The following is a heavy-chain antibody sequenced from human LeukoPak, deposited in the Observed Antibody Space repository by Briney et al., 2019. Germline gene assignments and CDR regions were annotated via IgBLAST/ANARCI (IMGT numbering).Heavy chain of an antibody. V-gene: IGHV1-2*02. CDR2: INPNSGGT. J-gene: IGHJ5*02. CDR3: ASYCSSTSCYTDYNWFDP. D-gene: IGHD2-2*02. CDR1: GYTFTGYY. Sequence: ASVKVSCKASGYTFTGYYMHWVRQAPGQGLEWMGWINPNSGGTNYAQKFQGRVTMTRDTSISTAYMELSRLRSDDTAVYYCASYCSSTSCYTDYNWFDPWGQGTLVTVSS.